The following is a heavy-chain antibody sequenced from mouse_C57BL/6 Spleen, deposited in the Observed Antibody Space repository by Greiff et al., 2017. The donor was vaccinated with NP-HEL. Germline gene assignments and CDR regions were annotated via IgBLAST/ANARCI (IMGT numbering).Heavy chain of an antibody. CDR3: ARDGSSYFAY. D-gene: IGHD1-1*01. Sequence: EVQLQQSGPVLVKPGASVKMSCKASGYTFTDYYMNWVKQSHGKSLEWIGVINPYNGGTSYNQKFKGKATLTVDKSSSTAYMELNSLTSEDSAVYYCARDGSSYFAYWGQGTLVTVSA. J-gene: IGHJ3*01. V-gene: IGHV1-19*01. CDR1: GYTFTDYY. CDR2: INPYNGGT.